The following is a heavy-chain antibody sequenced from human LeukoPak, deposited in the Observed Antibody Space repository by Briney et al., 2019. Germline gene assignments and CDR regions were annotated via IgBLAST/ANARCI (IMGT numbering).Heavy chain of an antibody. CDR3: ARDGDGDYPIDY. CDR1: GFTFSNYW. Sequence: GGSLRLSCAASGFTFSNYWMHWVRQAPGRGLVWVSRINSHGTGTSYADSVKGRFTISRDNAKNTLYLQMNSLRVEDTAVYYCARDGDGDYPIDYWGQGTLVTVSS. V-gene: IGHV3-74*01. J-gene: IGHJ4*02. CDR2: INSHGTGT. D-gene: IGHD4-17*01.